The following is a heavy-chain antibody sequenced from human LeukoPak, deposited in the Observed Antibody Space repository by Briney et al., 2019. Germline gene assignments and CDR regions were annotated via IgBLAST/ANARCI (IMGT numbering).Heavy chain of an antibody. V-gene: IGHV4-4*07. J-gene: IGHJ5*02. CDR2: IYTSGSP. CDR1: GGSIRTYS. Sequence: SETLSLTCTVYGGSIRTYSWSWIRQPAGKGLEWIGRIYTSGSPNYSPSLKSRVTMSLDTSKNQFSLKLSSVIAADTAVYYCARDMVRGVTHWFDPWGQGTLVTVSS. CDR3: ARDMVRGVTHWFDP. D-gene: IGHD3-10*01.